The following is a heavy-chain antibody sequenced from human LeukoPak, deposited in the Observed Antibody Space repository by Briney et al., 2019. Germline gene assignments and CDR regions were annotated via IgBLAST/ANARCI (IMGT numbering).Heavy chain of an antibody. CDR3: ARDHPTKVMTTVTTGYYYYMDV. V-gene: IGHV4-59*01. D-gene: IGHD4-11*01. Sequence: SETLSLACTVSGGSISSYYWSWIRQPPGKGLEWIGYIYYSGSTNYNPSLKSRVTISVDTSKNQFSLKLSSVTAADTAVYYCARDHPTKVMTTVTTGYYYYMDVWGKGTTVTVSS. CDR1: GGSISSYY. J-gene: IGHJ6*03. CDR2: IYYSGST.